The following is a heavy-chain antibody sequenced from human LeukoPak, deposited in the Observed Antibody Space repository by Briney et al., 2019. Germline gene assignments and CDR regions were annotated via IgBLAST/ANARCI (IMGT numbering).Heavy chain of an antibody. J-gene: IGHJ5*02. CDR2: INANSGVT. V-gene: IGHV1-2*06. CDR3: ARAVGYCSSTSCQNWFDP. CDR1: GYSFTDYY. Sequence: ASVKVSCKASGYSFTDYYMHWVRQAPGQGLEWVGRINANSGVTNYEQKFQGRVTMTRDTSISTAYMELSRLRSDDTAVYYCARAVGYCSSTSCQNWFDPWGQGTLVTVSS. D-gene: IGHD2-2*01.